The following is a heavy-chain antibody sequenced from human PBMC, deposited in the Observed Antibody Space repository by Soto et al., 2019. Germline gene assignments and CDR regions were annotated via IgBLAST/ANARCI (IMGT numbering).Heavy chain of an antibody. D-gene: IGHD6-13*01. CDR1: GYSFPDYY. J-gene: IGHJ4*02. CDR2: INPKSDVT. V-gene: IGHV1-2*02. Sequence: QLHLVQAGAEVKKSGASVKVSCKASGYSFPDYYIHWVRQAPGQGLAALGWINPKSDVTNSALKSQDRITITRDTAITTGHLQFRSARPADTAVYYSARGSMQSRMHSSRSFAPDYWSQGSLFSVS. CDR3: ARGSMQSRMHSSRSFAPDY.